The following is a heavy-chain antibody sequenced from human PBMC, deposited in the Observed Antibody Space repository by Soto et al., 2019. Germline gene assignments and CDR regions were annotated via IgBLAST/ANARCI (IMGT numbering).Heavy chain of an antibody. CDR1: GGSIRSYY. CDR3: ARGYGDYVSDY. D-gene: IGHD4-17*01. V-gene: IGHV4-59*01. Sequence: QEQLQESGPGLVKPSETLSLTCTVSGGSIRSYYWRWIRQSPGKGLEWIGSIYYSGSTNYNPSLKSRVTISVDTSKNQFSLKVSSVTAADTAVYYCARGYGDYVSDYWGQGTLVTVSS. J-gene: IGHJ4*02. CDR2: IYYSGST.